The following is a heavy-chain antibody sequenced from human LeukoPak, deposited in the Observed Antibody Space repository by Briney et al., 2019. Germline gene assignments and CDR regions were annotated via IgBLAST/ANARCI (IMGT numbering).Heavy chain of an antibody. CDR2: IYTSGST. D-gene: IGHD2-2*01. J-gene: IGHJ5*02. Sequence: SETLSFTCTVSGGSISSYYWSWIRQPAGKGLEWIGRIYTSGSTNYNPSLKSRVTMSVDTSKNQFSLKLSSVTAADTAVYYCARGVGYCSSTSCYLPGNWFDPWGQGTLVTVSS. CDR3: ARGVGYCSSTSCYLPGNWFDP. V-gene: IGHV4-4*07. CDR1: GGSISSYY.